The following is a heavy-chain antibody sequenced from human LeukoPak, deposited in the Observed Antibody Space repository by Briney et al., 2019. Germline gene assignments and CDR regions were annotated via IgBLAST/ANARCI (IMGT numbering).Heavy chain of an antibody. CDR2: INPSGGST. J-gene: IGHJ5*02. Sequence: VASVKVSCKASGYTFTSYAMNWVRQAPGQGLEWMGIINPSGGSTSYAQKFQGRVTMTRDMSTSTVYMELSSLRSEDTAVYYCARGRVELENFGPWGQGTLVTVSS. CDR1: GYTFTSYA. CDR3: ARGRVELENFGP. D-gene: IGHD1-1*01. V-gene: IGHV1-46*01.